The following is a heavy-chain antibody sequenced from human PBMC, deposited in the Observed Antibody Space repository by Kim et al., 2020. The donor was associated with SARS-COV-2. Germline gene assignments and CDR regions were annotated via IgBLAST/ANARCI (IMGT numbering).Heavy chain of an antibody. CDR3: AKVSVRRNYYYGMDV. D-gene: IGHD3-10*01. V-gene: IGHV3-30*02. J-gene: IGHJ6*02. Sequence: DSVKGRFTTSRDNSKNTLYLQMNSLRAEDTAVYYCAKVSVRRNYYYGMDVWGQGTTVTVSS.